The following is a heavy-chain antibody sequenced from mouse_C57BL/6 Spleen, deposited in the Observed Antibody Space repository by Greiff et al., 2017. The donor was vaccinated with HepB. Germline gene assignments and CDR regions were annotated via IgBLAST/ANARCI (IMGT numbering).Heavy chain of an antibody. V-gene: IGHV1-82*01. CDR1: GYAFSSSW. CDR2: IYPGDGDT. D-gene: IGHD1-1*01. Sequence: VQLQQSGPELVKPGASVKISCKASGYAFSSSWMNWVKQRPGKGLEWIGRIYPGDGDTNYNGKFKGKATLTADKSSSTAYMQLSSLTSEDSAVYFCARDGYGRRYYFDYWGQGTTLTVSS. CDR3: ARDGYGRRYYFDY. J-gene: IGHJ2*01.